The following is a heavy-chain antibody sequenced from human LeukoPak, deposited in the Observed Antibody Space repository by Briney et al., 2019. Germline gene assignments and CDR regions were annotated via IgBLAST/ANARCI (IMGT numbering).Heavy chain of an antibody. V-gene: IGHV4-31*03. Sequence: PSRTLSLTCTVSGGSISSGGYYWSWIRQHPGKGLEWIGYIYYSGSTYYNPSLKSRVTISVDTSKNQFSLKLSSVTAADTAVYYCARAYDSSGYSTIHYFDYWGQGTLVTVSS. J-gene: IGHJ4*02. CDR3: ARAYDSSGYSTIHYFDY. D-gene: IGHD3-22*01. CDR2: IYYSGST. CDR1: GGSISSGGYY.